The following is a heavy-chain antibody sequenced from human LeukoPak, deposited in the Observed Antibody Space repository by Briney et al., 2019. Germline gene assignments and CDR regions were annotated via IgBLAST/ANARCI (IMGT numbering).Heavy chain of an antibody. D-gene: IGHD3-22*01. Sequence: ASVKVSCKASGYTFTSVDINWLRQAPGQGLEWMGWLNPNTGNTGYAQKFRGRLTLTGHTSISTAYMELSSLTSEDTAVYYCARGFGDDSSSFNFWGQGTLVTVSS. CDR1: GYTFTSVD. V-gene: IGHV1-8*01. CDR3: ARGFGDDSSSFNF. J-gene: IGHJ4*02. CDR2: LNPNTGNT.